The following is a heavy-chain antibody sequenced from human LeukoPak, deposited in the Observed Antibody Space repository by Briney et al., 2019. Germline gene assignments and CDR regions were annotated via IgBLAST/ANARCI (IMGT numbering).Heavy chain of an antibody. J-gene: IGHJ3*02. Sequence: SVKVSCKASGGTFSSYTISWVRQAPGQGLEWMGRIIRILGIANYAQKFQGRVTITADKSTSTAYMELSSLRSEDTAVYYCASYGDYGGDAFDIWGQGTMVTVSS. D-gene: IGHD4-17*01. CDR1: GGTFSSYT. CDR2: IIRILGIA. CDR3: ASYGDYGGDAFDI. V-gene: IGHV1-69*02.